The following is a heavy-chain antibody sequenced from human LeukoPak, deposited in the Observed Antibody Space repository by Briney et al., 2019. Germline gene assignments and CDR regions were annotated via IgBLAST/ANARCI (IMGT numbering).Heavy chain of an antibody. CDR1: GFTFSSYS. CDR3: ASGWYADDAFDI. D-gene: IGHD6-19*01. V-gene: IGHV3-21*01. Sequence: GGSLRLSCAASGFTFSSYSMNWVRQAPGKGLEWVSSISSSSSYKYYADSVKGRFTISRDNAKNSLYLQMNSLRAEDTAVYYCASGWYADDAFDIWGQGTMVTVSS. CDR2: ISSSSSYK. J-gene: IGHJ3*02.